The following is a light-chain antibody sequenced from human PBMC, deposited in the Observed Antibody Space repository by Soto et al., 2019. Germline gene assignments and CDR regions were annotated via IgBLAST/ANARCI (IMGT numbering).Light chain of an antibody. CDR1: QSVRSN. J-gene: IGKJ1*01. Sequence: EIVLTQSPATLSLSPGERATLSCRASQSVRSNLAWYQQKPGQSPRLLIYGASTRATGIPARFSGSGSGTQFTLTISSLQPDDFATYYCQQYSDSSGAFGQGTKV. CDR3: QQYSDSSGA. V-gene: IGKV3-15*01. CDR2: GAS.